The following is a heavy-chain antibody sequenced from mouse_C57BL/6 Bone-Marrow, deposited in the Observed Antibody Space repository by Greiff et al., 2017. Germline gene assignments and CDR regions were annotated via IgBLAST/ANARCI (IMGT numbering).Heavy chain of an antibody. Sequence: QVQLQQPGAELVKPGASVQMSCKASGYTFTSYWITWVKQRPGQGLEWIGDIYPGSGSTNYHEKFKSKATLTVDTSSSTAYMQLSSLTSEDSAVYYCARGPLAYYAMCYWGQVSSVTGSS. CDR3: ARGPLAYYAMCY. CDR2: IYPGSGST. V-gene: IGHV1-55*01. CDR1: GYTFTSYW. J-gene: IGHJ4*01.